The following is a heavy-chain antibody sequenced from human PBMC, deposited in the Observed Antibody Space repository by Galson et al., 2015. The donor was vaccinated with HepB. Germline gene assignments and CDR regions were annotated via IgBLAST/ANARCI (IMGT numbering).Heavy chain of an antibody. CDR2: ISWNSGSI. J-gene: IGHJ3*02. Sequence: SLRLSCAASGFTFDDYAMHWVRQAPGKGLEWVSGISWNSGSIGYADSVKGRFTISRDNAKNSLYLQMNSLRAEDTALYYCAKDSEVGRVLDYDYIWGSYRSLGGAFDIWGQGTMVTVSS. V-gene: IGHV3-9*01. CDR1: GFTFDDYA. CDR3: AKDSEVGRVLDYDYIWGSYRSLGGAFDI. D-gene: IGHD3-16*02.